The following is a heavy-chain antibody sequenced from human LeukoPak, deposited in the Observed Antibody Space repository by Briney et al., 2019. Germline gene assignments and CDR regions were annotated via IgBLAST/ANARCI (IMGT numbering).Heavy chain of an antibody. V-gene: IGHV4-4*02. J-gene: IGHJ4*02. CDR3: ARDYYDSSDYYYNHYYFDY. CDR2: IYHSGST. CDR1: GGSISSSNW. Sequence: SETLSLTCAVSGGSISSSNWWSWVRQPPGKGLEWIGEIYHSGSTNYNPSLKSRVTISVDTSKNQFSLKLSSVTAADTAVYYCARDYYDSSDYYYNHYYFDYWGQGTLVTVSS. D-gene: IGHD3-22*01.